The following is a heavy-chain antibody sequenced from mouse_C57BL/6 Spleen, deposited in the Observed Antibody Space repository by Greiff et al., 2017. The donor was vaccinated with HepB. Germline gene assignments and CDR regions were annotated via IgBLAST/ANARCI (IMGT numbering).Heavy chain of an antibody. Sequence: QVQLQQSGAELVRPGASVTLSCKASGYTFTDYEMHWVKQTPVHGLEWIGAIDPETGGTAYNQKFKGKAILTADKSSSTAYMELRSLTSEDSAVYYCTRGGGLLLYYFDYWGQGTTLTVSS. V-gene: IGHV1-15*01. CDR1: GYTFTDYE. CDR2: IDPETGGT. CDR3: TRGGGLLLYYFDY. J-gene: IGHJ2*01. D-gene: IGHD2-1*01.